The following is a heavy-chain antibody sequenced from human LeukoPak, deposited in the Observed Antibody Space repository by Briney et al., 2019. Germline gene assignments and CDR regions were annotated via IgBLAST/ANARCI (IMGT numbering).Heavy chain of an antibody. CDR2: INHSGST. CDR1: GGSFSGYY. V-gene: IGHV4-34*01. J-gene: IGHJ4*02. D-gene: IGHD3-9*01. Sequence: SETLSLTCAVFGGSFSGYYWSWIRQPPGKGLEWIGEINHSGSTNYNPSLKSRVTISVDTSKNQFSLKLSSVTAADTAVYYCTRGDWAPRFFHWGQGTLVTVSS. CDR3: TRGDWAPRFFH.